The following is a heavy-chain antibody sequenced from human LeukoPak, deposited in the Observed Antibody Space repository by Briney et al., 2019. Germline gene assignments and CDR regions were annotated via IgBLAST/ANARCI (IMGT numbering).Heavy chain of an antibody. J-gene: IGHJ4*02. CDR1: GYTFTSYY. CDR2: INPNSGGT. CDR3: ARTWRYCSGGSCYTWDY. V-gene: IGHV1-2*06. Sequence: GASVKVSCKASGYTFTSYYMHWVRQAPGQGLEWMGRINPNSGGTNYAQKFQARVTMTRDTSISTAYMELNRLRSDDTAVYYCARTWRYCSGGSCYTWDYWGQGTLVTVSS. D-gene: IGHD2-15*01.